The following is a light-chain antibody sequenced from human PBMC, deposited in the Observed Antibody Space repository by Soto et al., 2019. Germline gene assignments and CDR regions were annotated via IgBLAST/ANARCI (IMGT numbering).Light chain of an antibody. V-gene: IGLV2-14*01. CDR1: SSDVGGYDY. CDR2: EVT. Sequence: QSALTQPASVSGSPGQSITISCTGTSSDVGGYDYVSWYQQHPDKAPKFMLYEVTNRPSGVSHRFSGSKSGNTASLTISGLQAEDEADYYCSSYTTARTYVFGTGT. CDR3: SSYTTARTYV. J-gene: IGLJ1*01.